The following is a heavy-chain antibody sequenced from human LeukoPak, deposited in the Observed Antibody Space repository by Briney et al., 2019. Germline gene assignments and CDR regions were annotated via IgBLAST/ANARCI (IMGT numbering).Heavy chain of an antibody. Sequence: GSLRLSCAASGFTFSTYWMTWVRQAPGKGLEWVANIKEDGSEKYYVDSVKGRFTVSRDNAKNSLYLQMNSLRAEDTAVYYCARGHSSSWYYWGQGTLVTVSS. V-gene: IGHV3-7*01. D-gene: IGHD6-13*01. J-gene: IGHJ4*02. CDR3: ARGHSSSWYY. CDR1: GFTFSTYW. CDR2: IKEDGSEK.